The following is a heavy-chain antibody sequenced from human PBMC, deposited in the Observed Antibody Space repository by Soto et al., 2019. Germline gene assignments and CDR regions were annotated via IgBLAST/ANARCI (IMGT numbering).Heavy chain of an antibody. CDR1: GYNFNRYW. Sequence: GESLKISCKGSGYNFNRYWIGWVRQMPGKGPEWMGVIYPGHSDTRYSPSLQGQVTISADKSSSAAYLQWSSLQASDTATYYCARSLVNGTYEAFDIWGQGTMVTVSS. D-gene: IGHD6-13*01. CDR3: ARSLVNGTYEAFDI. V-gene: IGHV5-51*01. CDR2: IYPGHSDT. J-gene: IGHJ3*02.